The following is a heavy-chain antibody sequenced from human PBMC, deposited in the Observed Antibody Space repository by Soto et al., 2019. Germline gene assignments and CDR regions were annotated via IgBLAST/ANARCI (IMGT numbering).Heavy chain of an antibody. Sequence: SETLSLTCAVYGGSFSGYYWSWIRQPPGKGLEWIGEINRSGSTNYNPSLKSRVTISVDTSKNQFSLKLSSVTAADTAVYYCARGRRNSPYYGMDVWGQGTTVTVSS. CDR2: INRSGST. J-gene: IGHJ6*02. V-gene: IGHV4-34*01. CDR1: GGSFSGYY. CDR3: ARGRRNSPYYGMDV. D-gene: IGHD5-18*01.